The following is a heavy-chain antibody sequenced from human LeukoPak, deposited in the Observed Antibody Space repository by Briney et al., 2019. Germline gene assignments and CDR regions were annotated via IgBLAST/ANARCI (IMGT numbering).Heavy chain of an antibody. CDR3: AKDACSSTSCYVFSV. D-gene: IGHD2-2*01. CDR2: ISGSGSTT. J-gene: IGHJ6*02. CDR1: GFTFSTYA. Sequence: PGGSLRLSCAASGFTFSTYAMSWVRQAPGKGLEWVSAISGSGSTTYYTDSVKGRFTISRDNSKNTLYLQMNSLRAEDTAVYYCAKDACSSTSCYVFSVWGQGTTVTVAS. V-gene: IGHV3-23*01.